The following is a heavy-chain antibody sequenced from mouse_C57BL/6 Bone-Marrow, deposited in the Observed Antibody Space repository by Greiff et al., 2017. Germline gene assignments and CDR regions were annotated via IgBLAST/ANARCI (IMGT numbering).Heavy chain of an antibody. Sequence: QVQLQQSGPGLVQPSQSLSITCTVSGFSLTSYGVHWVRQSPGKGLEWLGVIGSGGSTDYNAAFISRLGISKDNDKSQVFFKMHSLQADDAAIDYCASSFSTAVVRDYWGQGTTLTVSS. J-gene: IGHJ2*01. CDR3: ASSFSTAVVRDY. CDR1: GFSLTSYG. CDR2: IGSGGST. V-gene: IGHV2-2*01. D-gene: IGHD1-1*01.